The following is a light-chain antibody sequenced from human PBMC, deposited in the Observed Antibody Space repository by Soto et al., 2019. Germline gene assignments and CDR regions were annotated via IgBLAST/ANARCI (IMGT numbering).Light chain of an antibody. CDR2: GAS. J-gene: IGKJ1*01. Sequence: EIVLTQSPGTLSFSPGERATLTCRASQSVSSNYLAWYQQKPGQAPRLLLYGASSRATGIPDRFRGSGSGTDFTLTISRLEPEDFAIYYCQQYGTSPPWTFGQGTKVEMK. V-gene: IGKV3-20*01. CDR3: QQYGTSPPWT. CDR1: QSVSSNY.